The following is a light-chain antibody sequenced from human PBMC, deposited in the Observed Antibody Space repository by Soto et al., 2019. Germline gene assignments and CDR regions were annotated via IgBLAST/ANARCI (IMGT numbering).Light chain of an antibody. CDR2: DAS. CDR3: QQFNNYSYT. J-gene: IGKJ2*01. CDR1: QGISSA. V-gene: IGKV1D-13*01. Sequence: AIQLTQSPSSLSASVGDRVTITCRASQGISSALAWYQQKPGKAPKLLIYDASSLESGVPSRFRGSGSGTDFTLTISSLQPEDFATNYCQQFNNYSYTFGQGTKVDIK.